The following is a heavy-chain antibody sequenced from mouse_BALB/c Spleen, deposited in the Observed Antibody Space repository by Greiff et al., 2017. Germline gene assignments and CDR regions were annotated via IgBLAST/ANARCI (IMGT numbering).Heavy chain of an antibody. Sequence: EVKLLESGPGLVKPSQSLSLTCTVTGYSITSDYAWNWIRQFPGNKLEWMGYISYSGSTSYNPSIKSRISITRDTSKNQFFLQLNSVTTEDTATYYCASRGWRNFDYWGQGTTLTVSS. V-gene: IGHV3-2*02. CDR3: ASRGWRNFDY. CDR1: GYSITSDYA. CDR2: ISYSGST. J-gene: IGHJ2*01. D-gene: IGHD3-3*01.